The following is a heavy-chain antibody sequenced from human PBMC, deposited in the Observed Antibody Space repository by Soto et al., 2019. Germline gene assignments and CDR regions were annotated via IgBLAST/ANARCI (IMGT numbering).Heavy chain of an antibody. Sequence: QVQLVESGGGVVQPGRSLRLSCAASGFTFSSYAMHWVRQAPGKGLEWVAVISYDGSNKYYADSVKGRFTISRDNSKNPLYLQMNSLRAEDTAVYYCARALGVRYFDWLPPPTHDWFDPWGQGTLVTVSS. D-gene: IGHD3-9*01. J-gene: IGHJ5*02. CDR2: ISYDGSNK. V-gene: IGHV3-30-3*01. CDR1: GFTFSSYA. CDR3: ARALGVRYFDWLPPPTHDWFDP.